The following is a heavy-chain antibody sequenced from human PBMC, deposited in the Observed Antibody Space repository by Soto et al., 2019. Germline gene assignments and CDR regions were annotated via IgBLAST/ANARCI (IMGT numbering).Heavy chain of an antibody. V-gene: IGHV4-59*01. Sequence: SETLSLTCTVSGGSIRSYYWSWFQHPPGKELEWIGYIYYSGSTNYNPSLKSRVTISVDTSKNQFSLKLSSVTAADTAVYYCARARTSYGYDYYYYMDVWGKGTTVTVCS. CDR1: GGSIRSYY. CDR2: IYYSGST. J-gene: IGHJ6*03. CDR3: ARARTSYGYDYYYYMDV. D-gene: IGHD5-18*01.